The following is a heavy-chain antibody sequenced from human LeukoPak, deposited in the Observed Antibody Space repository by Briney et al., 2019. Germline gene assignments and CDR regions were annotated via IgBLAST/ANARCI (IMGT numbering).Heavy chain of an antibody. CDR2: FDPEDGET. Sequence: ASVKVSCKVSGYTLTELSMHWVRQAPGKGLEWMGGFDPEDGETIYAQEFQGRVTMTEDTSTDTAYMELSSLRSEDTAVYYCAPSVRGVIIPIHYWGQGTLVTVSS. CDR3: APSVRGVIIPIHY. CDR1: GYTLTELS. J-gene: IGHJ4*02. V-gene: IGHV1-24*01. D-gene: IGHD3-10*01.